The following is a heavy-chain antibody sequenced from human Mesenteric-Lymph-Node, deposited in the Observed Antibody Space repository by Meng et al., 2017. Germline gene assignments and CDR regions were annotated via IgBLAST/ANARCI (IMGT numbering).Heavy chain of an antibody. J-gene: IGHJ5*02. Sequence: EVKLVESGGGLVQPGGSLRLSCAASGFTFSSYWMHWVRQAPGKGLVWVSAISGSGGSTYSADSVKGRFTISRDNSKNMLYVQMNSLRVDDTAIYYCARGGDSSAWGQGTLVTVSS. CDR2: ISGSGGST. D-gene: IGHD6-19*01. CDR3: ARGGDSSA. V-gene: IGHV3-23*04. CDR1: GFTFSSYW.